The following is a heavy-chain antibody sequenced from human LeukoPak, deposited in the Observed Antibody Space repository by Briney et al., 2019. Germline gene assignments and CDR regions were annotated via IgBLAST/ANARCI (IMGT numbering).Heavy chain of an antibody. D-gene: IGHD6-13*01. CDR3: ARVTPYSSSWYYYYGMDV. V-gene: IGHV1-8*01. CDR1: GYTFTGYD. CDR2: TNPNSGDT. Sequence: GASVKVSCKTSGYTFTGYDINWVRRAAGQGFEWMGWTNPNSGDTGYAHNLQGRITITRDSSTATVFMELSSLRSEDTAVYYCARVTPYSSSWYYYYGMDVWGQGTTVTVSS. J-gene: IGHJ6*02.